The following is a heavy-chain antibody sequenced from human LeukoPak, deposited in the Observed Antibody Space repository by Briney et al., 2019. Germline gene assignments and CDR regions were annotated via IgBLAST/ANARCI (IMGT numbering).Heavy chain of an antibody. CDR3: AREPYYYGSGSYWRYYFDY. CDR1: GFTVSSNY. J-gene: IGHJ4*02. CDR2: IYSGGST. V-gene: IGHV3-66*01. Sequence: GGSLRLSCAASGFTVSSNYMSWVRQAPGKGLEWVSVIYSGGSTYYADSVKGRFTISRDNSKNTLYLQMNSLRAEDTAVYYCAREPYYYGSGSYWRYYFDYWGQGTLVTVSS. D-gene: IGHD3-10*01.